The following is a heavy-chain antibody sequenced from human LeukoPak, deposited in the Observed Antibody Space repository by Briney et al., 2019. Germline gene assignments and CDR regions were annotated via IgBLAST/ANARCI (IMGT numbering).Heavy chain of an antibody. V-gene: IGHV1-46*01. CDR2: ISPSGGST. Sequence: SVKVSCKASGYTLTCYYMHWVRQAPGRGLEWMAIISPSGGSTFYAQKFQGRVTMTRDMSTSTVYMELSSLRSEDTAVYYCARGLASYMDVWGKGTTVTVSS. D-gene: IGHD2-21*01. J-gene: IGHJ6*03. CDR3: ARGLASYMDV. CDR1: GYTLTCYY.